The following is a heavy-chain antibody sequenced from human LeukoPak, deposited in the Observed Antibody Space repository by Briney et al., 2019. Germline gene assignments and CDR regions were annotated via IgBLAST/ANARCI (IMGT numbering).Heavy chain of an antibody. CDR3: ARDVVYYDFWSGEKNWFDP. V-gene: IGHV4-39*07. J-gene: IGHJ5*02. CDR2: IYYSGST. CDR1: GGSISSSSYY. D-gene: IGHD3-3*01. Sequence: PSETLSLTCTVSGGSISSSSYYWGWIRQPPGKGLEWIGSIYYSGSTYYNPSLKSRVTISVDTSKNQFSLKLSSVTAADTAVYYCARDVVYYDFWSGEKNWFDPWGQGTLVTVSS.